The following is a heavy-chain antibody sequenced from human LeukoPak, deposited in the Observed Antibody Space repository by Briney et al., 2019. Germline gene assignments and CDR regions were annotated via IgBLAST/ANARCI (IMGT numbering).Heavy chain of an antibody. D-gene: IGHD3/OR15-3a*01. CDR1: GYPLSNNW. V-gene: IGHV5-51*01. J-gene: IGHJ4*02. CDR3: ASSRQFMDFFPPWYFDY. Sequence: GESRKISCQASGYPLSNNWIGGVPQMHGKGWRWSQLVDPGDSDTRYSPSFQGQVIISADKSINTAYLQWNSLKASDTAIYYCASSRQFMDFFPPWYFDYWGQGTLVTVSS. CDR2: VDPGDSDT.